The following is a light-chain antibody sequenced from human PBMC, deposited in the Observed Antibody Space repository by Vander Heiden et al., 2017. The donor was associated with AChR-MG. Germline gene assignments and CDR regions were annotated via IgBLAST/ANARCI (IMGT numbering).Light chain of an antibody. CDR2: KAS. CDR3: QQYKSYPYS. Sequence: DIQMTQSPSTLSASVGDRVTITCRASQSISNCLAWYQQKPGKAPKLLIYKASSLETGVPSRFSGSGSGTEFTLTISSLQPDDSATYYCQQYKSYPYSFGQGTKLEIK. J-gene: IGKJ2*03. V-gene: IGKV1-5*03. CDR1: QSISNC.